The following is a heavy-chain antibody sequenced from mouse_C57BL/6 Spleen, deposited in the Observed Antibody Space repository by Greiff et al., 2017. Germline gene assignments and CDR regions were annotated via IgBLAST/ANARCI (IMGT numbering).Heavy chain of an antibody. CDR1: GYTFTDYN. Sequence: VQLQQSGPELVKPGASVKIPCKASGYTFTDYNMDWVKQSHGKSLEWIGDINPNNGGTIYNQKFKGKATLTVDKSSSTAYMELRSLTSEDTAVYYCARLAITARVVFDYRGQGTTLTVSS. J-gene: IGHJ2*01. CDR3: ARLAITARVVFDY. V-gene: IGHV1-18*01. CDR2: INPNNGGT. D-gene: IGHD1-2*01.